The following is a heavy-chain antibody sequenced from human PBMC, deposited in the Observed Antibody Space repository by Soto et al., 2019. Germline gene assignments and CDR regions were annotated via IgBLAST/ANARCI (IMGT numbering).Heavy chain of an antibody. CDR2: ISYDGSNK. D-gene: IGHD4-17*01. CDR3: ARDSLRKSYYYYGMDV. V-gene: IGHV3-30-3*01. J-gene: IGHJ6*02. Sequence: GGSLRLSCAASGFTFSSYAMSWVRQAPGKGLEWVAVISYDGSNKYYGDSVKGRFTISRDNSKNTLYLQMNSLRAEDTAVYYCARDSLRKSYYYYGMDVWGQGTTVTVSS. CDR1: GFTFSSYA.